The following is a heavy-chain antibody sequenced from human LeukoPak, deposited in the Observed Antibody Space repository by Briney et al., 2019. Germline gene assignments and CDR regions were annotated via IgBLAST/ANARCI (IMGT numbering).Heavy chain of an antibody. D-gene: IGHD1-26*01. CDR3: AGTYVGARTGLGY. Sequence: GGSLRLSCAASGFTFSSYSMNWVRQAPGKGLEWVSFISSSSIYIYYADSVKGRFTISRDNAKNSLYLQMNSLRAEDTAVYYCAGTYVGARTGLGYWGQGTLVTVSS. J-gene: IGHJ4*02. V-gene: IGHV3-21*01. CDR1: GFTFSSYS. CDR2: ISSSSIYI.